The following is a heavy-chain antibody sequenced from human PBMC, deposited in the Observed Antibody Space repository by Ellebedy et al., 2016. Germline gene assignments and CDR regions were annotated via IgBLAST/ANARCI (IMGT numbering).Heavy chain of an antibody. J-gene: IGHJ6*02. V-gene: IGHV3-48*01. CDR2: ISSSSSTI. CDR3: ARGDCSGGSCTYYYYYGMDV. CDR1: GFTFSSYG. D-gene: IGHD2-15*01. Sequence: GESLKISXAASGFTFSSYGMNWVRQAPGKGLEWVSYISSSSSTIYYADSVKGRFTISRDNAKNSLYLQMNSLRAEDTAVYYCARGDCSGGSCTYYYYYGMDVWGQGTTVTVSS.